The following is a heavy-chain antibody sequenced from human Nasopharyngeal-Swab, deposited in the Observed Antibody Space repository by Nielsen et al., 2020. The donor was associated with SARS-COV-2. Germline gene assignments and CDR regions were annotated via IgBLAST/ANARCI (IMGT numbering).Heavy chain of an antibody. J-gene: IGHJ5*02. Sequence: GESLKISCAASGFTFSSYGMHWVRQAPGKGLEWVAVISYDGSNKYYADSVKGRFTISRDNSKNTLYLQMNSLRAEETAVYYCAKDGGAAAGTRWFDPWGQGTLVTVSS. D-gene: IGHD6-13*01. CDR1: GFTFSSYG. CDR3: AKDGGAAAGTRWFDP. V-gene: IGHV3-30*18. CDR2: ISYDGSNK.